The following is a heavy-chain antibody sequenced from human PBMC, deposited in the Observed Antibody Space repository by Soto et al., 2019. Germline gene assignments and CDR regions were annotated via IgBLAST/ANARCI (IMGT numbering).Heavy chain of an antibody. Sequence: GGSLRLSCAASGFTFSSYGMHWVRQAPGKGLEWVAVIWYDGSNKYYADSVKGRFTISRDNSKNTLYLQMNSLRAEDTAVYYCAREPPRNTTYYYYYGMDVWGQGKTVTVSS. CDR1: GFTFSSYG. CDR2: IWYDGSNK. CDR3: AREPPRNTTYYYYYGMDV. D-gene: IGHD1-1*01. J-gene: IGHJ6*02. V-gene: IGHV3-33*01.